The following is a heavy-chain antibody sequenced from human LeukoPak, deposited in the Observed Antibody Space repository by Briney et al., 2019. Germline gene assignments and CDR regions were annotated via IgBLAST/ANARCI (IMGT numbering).Heavy chain of an antibody. D-gene: IGHD3-10*01. CDR3: AHSQFLWFGAYFAY. CDR2: IYWDDDK. V-gene: IGHV2-5*02. CDR1: GFSLTTRGVG. Sequence: SGPTLVKPTQTLTLTCTFSGFSLTTRGVGVGWIRQPPGKALEWLAVIYWDDDKYFSPSLKSRLTITKDTSKNQVVLSLTNLDPVDTATYYCAHSQFLWFGAYFAYRGQGTLVTVSS. J-gene: IGHJ4*01.